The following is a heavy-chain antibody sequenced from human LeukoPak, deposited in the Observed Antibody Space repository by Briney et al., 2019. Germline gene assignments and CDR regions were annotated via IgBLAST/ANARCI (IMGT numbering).Heavy chain of an antibody. CDR1: GFTFRSYW. CDR3: ARDWRYCSSSSCLAMDV. CDR2: IERDGSEK. D-gene: IGHD2-2*01. J-gene: IGHJ6*02. V-gene: IGHV3-7*01. Sequence: GGSLRLSCEASGFTFRSYWMSWVRQAPGKGLEWVANIERDGSEKYHVDSVKGRFIISRDNAKNSLYLEMNSLRAEDTAVYYCARDWRYCSSSSCLAMDVWGQGTTVTVSS.